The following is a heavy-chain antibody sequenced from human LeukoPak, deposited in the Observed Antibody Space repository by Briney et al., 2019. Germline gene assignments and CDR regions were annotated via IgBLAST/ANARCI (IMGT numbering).Heavy chain of an antibody. Sequence: PSETLSLTCAVSGYSISSGYYWGWIRQPPGKGLEWIGSIYHSGSTYYNPSPKSRVTISVDTSKNQFSLKLSSVTAADTAVYYCARDRGGITAGDDAFDIWGQGTMVTVSS. V-gene: IGHV4-38-2*02. CDR3: ARDRGGITAGDDAFDI. D-gene: IGHD2-8*02. CDR2: IYHSGST. CDR1: GYSISSGYY. J-gene: IGHJ3*02.